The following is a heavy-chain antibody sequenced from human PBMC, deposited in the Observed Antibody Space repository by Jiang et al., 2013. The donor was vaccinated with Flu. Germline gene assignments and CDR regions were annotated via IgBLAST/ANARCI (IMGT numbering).Heavy chain of an antibody. CDR2: INPSGGST. CDR3: ARSPNHYDRSGSHFDY. V-gene: IGHV1-46*01. CDR1: GYTFTGYH. Sequence: GAEVKKPGASVKVSCKTSGYTFTGYHIHWVRQAPGQGPDELMGQAPGRGLEWMGIINPSGGSTTYAQKFQGRVTMTSDTSTSTVYMDLSSLRSDDTAVYYCARSPNHYDRSGSHFDYWGQGTMVTVSS. D-gene: IGHD3-22*01. J-gene: IGHJ4*02.